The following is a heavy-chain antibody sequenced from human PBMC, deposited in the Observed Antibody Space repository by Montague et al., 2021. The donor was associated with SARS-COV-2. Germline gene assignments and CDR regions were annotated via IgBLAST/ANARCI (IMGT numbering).Heavy chain of an antibody. V-gene: IGHV4-39*01. Sequence: SETLSLTCTVTGGPISGSSDYWGWIPQSPGQELDWIASVDYSGNTYYSPSLKIRLTISVDTSKNQFALKLNSVTAADTDLYYCAKREYSYGWGDWGQGTLVTVSS. CDR2: VDYSGNT. CDR3: AKREYSYGWGD. J-gene: IGHJ4*02. D-gene: IGHD5-18*01. CDR1: GGPISGSSDY.